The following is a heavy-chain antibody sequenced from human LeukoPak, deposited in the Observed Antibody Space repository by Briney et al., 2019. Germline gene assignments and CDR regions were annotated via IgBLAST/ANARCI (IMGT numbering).Heavy chain of an antibody. D-gene: IGHD3-22*01. J-gene: IGHJ4*02. CDR3: ATSLHTYYYDSSGYSPPVPHHKFDY. CDR2: IYYSGST. V-gene: IGHV4-31*03. Sequence: PPETLSLTCTVSGGSISSGGYYWSWIRQHPGKGLEWIGYIYYSGSTYHNPSLKSRVTISVDTSKNQFSLKLSSVTAADTAVYYCATSLHTYYYDSSGYSPPVPHHKFDYWGQGTLVTVSS. CDR1: GGSISSGGYY.